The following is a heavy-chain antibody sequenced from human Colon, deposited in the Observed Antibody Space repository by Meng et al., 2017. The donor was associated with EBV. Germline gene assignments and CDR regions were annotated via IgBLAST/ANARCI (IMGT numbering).Heavy chain of an antibody. D-gene: IGHD3-10*01. CDR1: GDSFATGRYY. CDR2: IYYIGGT. V-gene: IGHV4-61*01. J-gene: IGHJ5*02. CDR3: ARVSGRSFDP. Sequence: VHPTESGPGLWNPSETLSPTRTCPGDSFATGRYYWSWIRQPPGKGLEWIGYIYYIGGTNYNPSLKSRLTISLDTSKNQFSLSLRSVTAADTAVYYCARVSGRSFDPWGQGTLVTVSS.